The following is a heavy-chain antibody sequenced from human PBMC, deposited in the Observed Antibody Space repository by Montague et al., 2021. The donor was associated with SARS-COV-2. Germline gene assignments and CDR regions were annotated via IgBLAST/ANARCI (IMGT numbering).Heavy chain of an antibody. CDR2: IYYSGST. D-gene: IGHD3-3*01. Sequence: SETLSLTCTVSGGSVSSYYWSWIRQSPGKGLQRLGYIYYSGSTDYNPSLKSRVTMSVDTSKNQLSLWLNSVTTADTAVYFCARAGGFYDYWSGYSSSAGFFDPWGQGILVTVSS. V-gene: IGHV4-59*02. J-gene: IGHJ5*02. CDR3: ARAGGFYDYWSGYSSSAGFFDP. CDR1: GGSVSSYY.